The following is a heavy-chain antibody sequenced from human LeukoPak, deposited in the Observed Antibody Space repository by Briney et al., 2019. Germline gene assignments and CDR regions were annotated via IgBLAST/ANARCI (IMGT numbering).Heavy chain of an antibody. D-gene: IGHD3-22*01. CDR2: IYKSGST. CDR3: ARGPYSYDSSGAFDI. Sequence: PSETLSLTCAVSGGSISSGNYYWSWIRQPAGKGLEWIGRIYKSGSTGYNPSLRNRVTISVDTSKNQFSLKLSSVTAADTAVYFCARGPYSYDSSGAFDIWGQGTMVTVSS. CDR1: GGSISSGNYY. V-gene: IGHV4-61*02. J-gene: IGHJ3*02.